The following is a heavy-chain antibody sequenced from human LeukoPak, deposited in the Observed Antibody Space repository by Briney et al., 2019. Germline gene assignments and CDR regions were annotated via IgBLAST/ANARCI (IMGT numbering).Heavy chain of an antibody. CDR3: ARVTGYMIEDYFDY. CDR1: GGSISSYY. V-gene: IGHV4-59*01. J-gene: IGHJ4*01. Sequence: SETLSLTCTVSGGSISSYYWSWIRQPPGKGLEWIGYIYYSGSTNYNPSLKSRVTVSVKTSKNQFSLKLSSVTAADTAVYYCARVTGYMIEDYFDYWGRGTLVTVSS. D-gene: IGHD3-22*01. CDR2: IYYSGST.